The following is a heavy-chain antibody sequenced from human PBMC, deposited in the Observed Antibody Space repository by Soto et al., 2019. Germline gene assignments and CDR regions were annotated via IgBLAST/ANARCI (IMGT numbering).Heavy chain of an antibody. D-gene: IGHD6-19*01. Sequence: GGSLRLSCAASGFTFSIYSMNWVRQAPGKGLEYVSAIISDGSRIYYADSVKGRFTISRDNSKNTLYLQMGSLRAEDMAVYYCARQWLDSYYFDYWGQGTLVTVSS. CDR2: IISDGSRI. CDR1: GFTFSIYS. CDR3: ARQWLDSYYFDY. J-gene: IGHJ4*02. V-gene: IGHV3-64*02.